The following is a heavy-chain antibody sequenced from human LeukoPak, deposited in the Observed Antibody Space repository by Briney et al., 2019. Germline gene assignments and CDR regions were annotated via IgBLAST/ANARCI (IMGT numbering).Heavy chain of an antibody. CDR1: GITFGSYW. CDR3: ARGTGNYGDWDY. Sequence: GGSLRLSCAASGITFGSYWMHWVRQAPGKGLVWVSRTNGDGSSTNYADSVKGRFTISRDNAKNTLYLQMNSLRAEDTAVYYCARGTGNYGDWDYWGQGTLVTVSS. V-gene: IGHV3-74*01. CDR2: TNGDGSST. J-gene: IGHJ4*02. D-gene: IGHD4-17*01.